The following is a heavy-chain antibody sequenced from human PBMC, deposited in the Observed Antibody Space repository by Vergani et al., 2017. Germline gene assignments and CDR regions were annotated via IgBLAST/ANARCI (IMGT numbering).Heavy chain of an antibody. CDR1: GYTSTGNY. Sequence: QVQLVQPGAEVKKPGASVKVSCKAAGYTSTGNYMHWVRQPPGQGLEWLGWSNPNSGGTNYAQQYLGRGPMTRDTSIRTAYMELSRLRSDDQAVYYCERGVPRSPGFSGSYYKGGRFDPWGQGTLVTVSS. J-gene: IGHJ5*02. CDR3: ERGVPRSPGFSGSYYKGGRFDP. D-gene: IGHD3-10*01. V-gene: IGHV1-2*02. CDR2: SNPNSGGT.